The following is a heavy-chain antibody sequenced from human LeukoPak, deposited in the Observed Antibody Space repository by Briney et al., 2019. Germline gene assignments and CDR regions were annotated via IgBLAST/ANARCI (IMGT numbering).Heavy chain of an antibody. Sequence: GGSLRLSCAASGFTFSTYAMSWVRQAPGKGLEWVSIISGRGDRTYYADSVKGRFTISRDNSKNTLYLQMNGLRAEDTAAYYCANTAGGNSFGFDPWGQGTLVTVSS. CDR3: ANTAGGNSFGFDP. CDR1: GFTFSTYA. J-gene: IGHJ5*02. CDR2: ISGRGDRT. V-gene: IGHV3-23*01. D-gene: IGHD4-23*01.